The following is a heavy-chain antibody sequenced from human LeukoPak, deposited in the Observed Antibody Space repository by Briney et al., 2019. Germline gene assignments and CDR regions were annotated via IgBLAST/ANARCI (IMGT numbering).Heavy chain of an antibody. CDR2: IYTSGRT. CDR3: ARETGRYAFDI. J-gene: IGHJ3*02. Sequence: SESLCLSRAVSGGSLSMYYSSWIRAPAARGLEWMVRIYTSGRTKYNPSLQSRVTMSVNTSKNQLTLKLSSVAAADTAVYYGARETGRYAFDIWGQGTMVTVSS. CDR1: GGSLSMYY. V-gene: IGHV4-4*07. D-gene: IGHD6-19*01.